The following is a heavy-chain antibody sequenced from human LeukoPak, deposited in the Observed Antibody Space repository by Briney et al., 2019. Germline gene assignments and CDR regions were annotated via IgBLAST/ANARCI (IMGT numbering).Heavy chain of an antibody. D-gene: IGHD6-13*01. CDR1: GGSISTYY. V-gene: IGHV4-59*01. CDR2: FYDSGNT. CDR3: ARGPPYSSSWPQNYYYYMDV. J-gene: IGHJ6*03. Sequence: SETLSLTCTVSGGSISTYYWSWIRQPPGKELEWIGYFYDSGNTKYNPSLKSRVTISVDTSKNQFSLKLSSLTAADTAIYYCARGPPYSSSWPQNYYYYMDVWGEGTTVTVSS.